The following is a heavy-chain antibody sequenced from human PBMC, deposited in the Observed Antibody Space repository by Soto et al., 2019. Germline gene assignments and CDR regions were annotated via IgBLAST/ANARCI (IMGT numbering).Heavy chain of an antibody. V-gene: IGHV3-23*01. D-gene: IGHD3-22*01. Sequence: GGSLRLSCAASGFTFSSYAMSWVRQAPGKGLEWVSAISGSGGSTYYADSVKGRFTISRDNSKNTLYLQMNSLRAEDTAVYYCAKGDYYDSSGYVDYWGQGTLVTVSS. CDR1: GFTFSSYA. J-gene: IGHJ4*02. CDR2: ISGSGGST. CDR3: AKGDYYDSSGYVDY.